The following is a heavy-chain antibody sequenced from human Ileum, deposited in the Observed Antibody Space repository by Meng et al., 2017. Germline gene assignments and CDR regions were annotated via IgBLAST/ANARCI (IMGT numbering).Heavy chain of an antibody. CDR1: GFTFSTYS. Sequence: EVQVVESGGGLVQPGGSLTLSCAASGFTFSTYSMHWVRQAPGKGLVWVSQIKPDGRTTAYADSVKGRFTISRDNAKSTLYLEMNSLRAKDAAVYYCARDWDWVVWDYWGQGTLVTVSS. CDR3: ARDWDWVVWDY. V-gene: IGHV3-74*01. J-gene: IGHJ4*02. CDR2: IKPDGRTT. D-gene: IGHD3/OR15-3a*01.